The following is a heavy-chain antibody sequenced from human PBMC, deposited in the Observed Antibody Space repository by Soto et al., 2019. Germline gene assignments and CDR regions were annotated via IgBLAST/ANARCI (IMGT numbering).Heavy chain of an antibody. CDR3: VRHSSLGSGYYP. V-gene: IGHV4-39*01. CDR1: GGSIGSSTYY. Sequence: QLQLQESGPGLVKPSETLSLTCTVSGGSIGSSTYYWGWIRQAPEKGLEWVGSIYYSGRTYYNPSLGSRVTISVDTSKNQFSLKMSSVTAADTAVYYCVRHSSLGSGYYPWGQGTMVTVSP. D-gene: IGHD3-22*01. J-gene: IGHJ3*01. CDR2: IYYSGRT.